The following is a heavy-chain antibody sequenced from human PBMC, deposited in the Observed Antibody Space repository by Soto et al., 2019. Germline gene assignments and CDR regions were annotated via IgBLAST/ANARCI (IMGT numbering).Heavy chain of an antibody. CDR3: ASPSTTENHTIAVAGPDRWGAFDI. Sequence: ASVKVSCKASGYTFTSYYMHWVRQAPGQGLEWMGIINPSGGSTSYAQKFQGRVTMTRDTSTSTVYMELSSLRSEDTAVYYCASPSTTENHTIAVAGPDRWGAFDIWGQGTMVTVSS. D-gene: IGHD6-19*01. CDR1: GYTFTSYY. J-gene: IGHJ3*02. V-gene: IGHV1-46*01. CDR2: INPSGGST.